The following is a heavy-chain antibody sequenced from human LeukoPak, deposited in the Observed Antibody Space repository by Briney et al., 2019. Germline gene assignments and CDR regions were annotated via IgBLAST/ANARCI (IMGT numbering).Heavy chain of an antibody. Sequence: GGSLRLSCAASGFTFSTYAMSWVRQSPGQGLEWVSTISGSGANTYYADSVRGRFTISRDNSKNTLYLHMNSLRAEDTAVYYCAKERARYTNPYSCSYRGQGALGTVSS. V-gene: IGHV3-23*01. CDR3: AKERARYTNPYSCSY. CDR1: GFTFSTYA. CDR2: ISGSGANT. D-gene: IGHD3-16*02. J-gene: IGHJ4*02.